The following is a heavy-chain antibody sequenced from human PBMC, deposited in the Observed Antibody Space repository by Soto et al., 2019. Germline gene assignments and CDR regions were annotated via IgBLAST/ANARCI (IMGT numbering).Heavy chain of an antibody. CDR3: ARGAGRCSSTSCYPHYYYYYMDV. V-gene: IGHV1-69*02. CDR2: IIPILGIA. J-gene: IGHJ6*03. Sequence: GASVKVSCKASGGTFSSYTISWVRQAPGQGLEWMGRIIPILGIANYAQKFQGRVTITADKSTSTAYMELSSLRSEDTAVYYCARGAGRCSSTSCYPHYYYYYMDVWGKGTTVTVSS. CDR1: GGTFSSYT. D-gene: IGHD2-2*01.